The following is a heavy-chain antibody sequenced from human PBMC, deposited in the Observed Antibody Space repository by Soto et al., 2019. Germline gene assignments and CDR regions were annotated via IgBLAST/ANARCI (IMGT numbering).Heavy chain of an antibody. CDR2: INHSGST. V-gene: IGHV4-34*01. CDR3: AVVLRYFDWSTYYFDY. D-gene: IGHD3-9*01. Sequence: SETLSLTCAVYGGSFSGYYWSWIRQPPGKGLEWIGEINHSGSTNYNPSLKSRVTISVDTSKNQFSLKLSSVTAADTAVYYCAVVLRYFDWSTYYFDYWGQGTLVTVSS. CDR1: GGSFSGYY. J-gene: IGHJ4*02.